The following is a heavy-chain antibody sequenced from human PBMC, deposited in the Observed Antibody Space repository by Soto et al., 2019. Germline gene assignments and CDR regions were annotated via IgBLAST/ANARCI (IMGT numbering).Heavy chain of an antibody. V-gene: IGHV4-30-4*01. CDR2: IHYSGTT. J-gene: IGHJ3*01. D-gene: IGHD1-1*01. Sequence: QVGLQETGPGLVKPSQTLSLTCAVSGDSISGSDFYWDWIRQSPGKGLEWIGYIHYSGTTYYNPSRTSRVTFAVDTSKNQFSLRLTSVTAADTAVYYCAREGGTGPGSLDVWGRGTMVIVSS. CDR1: GDSISGSDFY. CDR3: AREGGTGPGSLDV.